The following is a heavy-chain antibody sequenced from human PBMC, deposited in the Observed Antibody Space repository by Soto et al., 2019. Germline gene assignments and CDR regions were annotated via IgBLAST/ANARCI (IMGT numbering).Heavy chain of an antibody. J-gene: IGHJ4*02. V-gene: IGHV4-59*11. CDR3: ARVGSSGWSPDY. Sequence: SETLSLTCTVSGGSISGHYWTWIRQPPGKELEWIGYIFYSGVTNYNPSLKSRVTLSVDPSKNQFSLKLRSVTAEDTAVYYCARVGSSGWSPDYWGRGTLVTVSS. CDR2: IFYSGVT. CDR1: GGSISGHY. D-gene: IGHD6-19*01.